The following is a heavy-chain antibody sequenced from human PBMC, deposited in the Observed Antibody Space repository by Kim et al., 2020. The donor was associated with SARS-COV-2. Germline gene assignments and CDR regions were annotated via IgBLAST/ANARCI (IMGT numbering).Heavy chain of an antibody. CDR3: AKGRNLEWLLSPLDY. CDR1: GFTFSSYA. CDR2: LSGSGGSI. D-gene: IGHD3-3*01. J-gene: IGHJ4*01. V-gene: IGHV3-23*01. Sequence: GGSLRLSCAASGFTFSSYAMSWVRQAPGEGLAWVSALSGSGGSIYYADSVKGRFTISRDNSKNTLHLQMDSLRAEDTAVYYCAKGRNLEWLLSPLDYWG.